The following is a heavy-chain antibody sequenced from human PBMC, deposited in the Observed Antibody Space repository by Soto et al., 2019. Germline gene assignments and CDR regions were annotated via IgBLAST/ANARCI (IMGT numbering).Heavy chain of an antibody. CDR2: IIPMFGRP. D-gene: IGHD3-10*01. J-gene: IGHJ5*02. CDR1: GGTFSRYA. Sequence: QVHLVQSGAEVKKPGSSVTVSCKASGGTFSRYAIGWVRQVPGQGLEWMGGIIPMFGRPNYAQKFQDRVTITADESTSTAYMELRSLRSEDTAKYYCATERRHAYGLGRGHPFDPWGQGTLVTASS. CDR3: ATERRHAYGLGRGHPFDP. V-gene: IGHV1-69*01.